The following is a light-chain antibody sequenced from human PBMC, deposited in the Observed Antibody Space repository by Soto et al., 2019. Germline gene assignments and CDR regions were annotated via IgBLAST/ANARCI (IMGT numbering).Light chain of an antibody. CDR1: QAISTW. V-gene: IGKV1-5*03. Sequence: GDRVTVTSRASQAISTWLPWYQKKPGKAPRLLMYKASTLKDGFPSRFSGSGAGTDCNVTISSLQPDDFATCYCQQYNPHPLTFGGGTTVEIK. J-gene: IGKJ4*01. CDR2: KAS. CDR3: QQYNPHPLT.